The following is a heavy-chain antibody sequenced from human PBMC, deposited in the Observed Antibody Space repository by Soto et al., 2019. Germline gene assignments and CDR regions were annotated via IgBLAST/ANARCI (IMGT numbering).Heavy chain of an antibody. CDR2: INEDGSET. CDR3: ASRFCSVAACYRAGYRVFDY. D-gene: IGHD2-15*01. J-gene: IGHJ4*02. V-gene: IGHV3-7*01. Sequence: EVQLVESGGGLVQPGGSLRLSCAASGYPFSRYWLTWVRQAPWKGLEWVANINEDGSETYYLDSVRGRFTTSRDNAENSLLMQMNSLRGEDTAVYYCASRFCSVAACYRAGYRVFDYWGPGTGVTVSS. CDR1: GYPFSRYW.